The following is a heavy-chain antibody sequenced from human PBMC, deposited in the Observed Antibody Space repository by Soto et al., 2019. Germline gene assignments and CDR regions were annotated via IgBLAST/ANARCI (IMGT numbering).Heavy chain of an antibody. CDR3: ARAHPLTIFGVVIQNWFDP. D-gene: IGHD3-3*01. V-gene: IGHV1-69*13. J-gene: IGHJ5*02. CDR2: IIPIFGTA. Sequence: SVKVSCKASGGTFSSYAISWVRQAPGQGLEWMGGIIPIFGTANYAQKFQGRVTITADESTSTAYMELSSLRSEDTAVYYCARAHPLTIFGVVIQNWFDPWGQGTLVTVSS. CDR1: GGTFSSYA.